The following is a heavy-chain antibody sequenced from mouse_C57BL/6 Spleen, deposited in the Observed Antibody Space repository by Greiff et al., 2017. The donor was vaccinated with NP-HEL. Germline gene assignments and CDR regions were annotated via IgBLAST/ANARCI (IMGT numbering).Heavy chain of an antibody. Sequence: QGKRQQAGAERGRGGEGGTMSCKASGYTFTDYEMHWVKQTPVHGLEWIGAIDPETGGTAYNQKFKGKAILTADKSSSTAYMELRSLTSEDSAVYYCTRWLPYSLDYWGQGTTLTVSS. J-gene: IGHJ2*01. CDR1: GYTFTDYE. CDR3: TRWLPYSLDY. V-gene: IGHV1-15*01. CDR2: IDPETGGT. D-gene: IGHD2-2*01.